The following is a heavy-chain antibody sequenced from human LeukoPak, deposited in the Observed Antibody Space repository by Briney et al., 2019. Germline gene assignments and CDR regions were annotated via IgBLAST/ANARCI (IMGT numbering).Heavy chain of an antibody. J-gene: IGHJ4*02. CDR3: ARDWGKGDY. Sequence: GRSLRLSRAPSRFTFSSYGMHWVRQAPRKGVEWVSLIWYDGSNKYYAASAKGRFTISRDNSKNTLYLQMNSLRAEDTAVYYCARDWGKGDYWGQGTLVTVSS. V-gene: IGHV3-33*01. CDR1: RFTFSSYG. CDR2: IWYDGSNK. D-gene: IGHD3-16*01.